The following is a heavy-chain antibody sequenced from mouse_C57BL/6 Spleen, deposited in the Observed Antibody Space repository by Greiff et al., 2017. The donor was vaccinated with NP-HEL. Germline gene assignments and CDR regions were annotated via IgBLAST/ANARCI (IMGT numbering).Heavy chain of an antibody. CDR2: INPSNGGT. Sequence: QVQLQQPGTELVKPGASVKLSCKASGYTFTSYWMHWVKQRPGQGLAWIGNINPSNGGTNYNEKFKSKATLTVDKSSSTAYMQLSSLTSEDSAVFYCARDYGSSYYAMDYWGQGTSVTVSS. CDR1: GYTFTSYW. D-gene: IGHD1-1*01. CDR3: ARDYGSSYYAMDY. J-gene: IGHJ4*01. V-gene: IGHV1-53*01.